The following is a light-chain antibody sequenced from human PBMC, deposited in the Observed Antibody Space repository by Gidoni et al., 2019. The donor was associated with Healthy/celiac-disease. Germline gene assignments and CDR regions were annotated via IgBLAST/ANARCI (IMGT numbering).Light chain of an antibody. CDR1: TIGSEN. CDR3: QVWDSSTHVV. J-gene: IGLJ2*01. CDR2: RAS. Sequence: SYELTQPLSVSVDLGQTARITCGGNTIGSENVHWYQQMPGQAPVLVIYRASNRPSGIPERFSGSNSGNTATLTISRAQAGDEADYYCQVWDSSTHVVFGGGTKLTVL. V-gene: IGLV3-9*01.